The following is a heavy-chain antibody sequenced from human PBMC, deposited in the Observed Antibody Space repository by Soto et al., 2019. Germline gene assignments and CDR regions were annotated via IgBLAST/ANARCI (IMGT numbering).Heavy chain of an antibody. J-gene: IGHJ4*02. Sequence: QLQLQESGPGLVKPSETLSLTCTVSGASISISSSHWGWIRQPPGKGLEWIASIHYAGNTYYNPSLKGRVTISMHTSKNQFSLKLTSVAAADTAVYYCARHLGPTGPNYWGQGTLVTGSS. CDR1: GASISISSSH. CDR2: IHYAGNT. V-gene: IGHV4-39*01. D-gene: IGHD1-26*01. CDR3: ARHLGPTGPNY.